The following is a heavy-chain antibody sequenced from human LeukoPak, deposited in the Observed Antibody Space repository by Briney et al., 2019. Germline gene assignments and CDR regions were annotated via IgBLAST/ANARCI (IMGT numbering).Heavy chain of an antibody. J-gene: IGHJ4*02. D-gene: IGHD3-22*01. CDR1: GFTFSTYA. Sequence: GGSLRLSCAASGFTFSTYAMTWVRQAPGKGLEWVSTITTGGITYHADSVKGRFTISRDISKSTLYLQMNGLRAEDTAMYYCAKHGTSGYNFFDAWGQGTLVTVSS. CDR3: AKHGTSGYNFFDA. CDR2: ITTGGIT. V-gene: IGHV3-23*01.